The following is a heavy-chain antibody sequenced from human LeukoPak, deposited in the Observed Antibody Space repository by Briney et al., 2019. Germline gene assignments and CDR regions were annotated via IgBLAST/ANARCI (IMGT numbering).Heavy chain of an antibody. CDR3: AKDPRSSSSSDY. V-gene: IGHV3-30*02. Sequence: GGSLRLSCAASGFTFSSYGMHWVRQAPGKGLERVAFIRNEGSNKYYADSVKDRFTISRDNSKNTLYLQMNSLRAEDTAVYYCAKDPRSSSSSDYWGQGTLVTVSS. J-gene: IGHJ4*02. CDR1: GFTFSSYG. D-gene: IGHD6-6*01. CDR2: IRNEGSNK.